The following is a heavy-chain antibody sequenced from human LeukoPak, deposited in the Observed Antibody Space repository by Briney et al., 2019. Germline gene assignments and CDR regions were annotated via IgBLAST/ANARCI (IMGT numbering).Heavy chain of an antibody. CDR3: ARSQTGGTFDY. D-gene: IGHD1-26*01. CDR2: TYYRSKWSS. Sequence: SQTLSLTCLISGDSISSKSAAWNWIRQSPSGGLECLGRTYYRSKWSSGYAISMRGRITVNSDTSKNLFSLQLNSVTPEDTAVYYCARSQTGGTFDYWGQGVLVTVSS. V-gene: IGHV6-1*01. J-gene: IGHJ4*02. CDR1: GDSISSKSAA.